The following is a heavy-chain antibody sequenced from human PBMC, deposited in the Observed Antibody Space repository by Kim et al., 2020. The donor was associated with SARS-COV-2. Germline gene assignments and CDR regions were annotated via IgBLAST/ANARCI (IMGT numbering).Heavy chain of an antibody. D-gene: IGHD3-22*01. CDR3: AKDTYQAKAGGSGRITMIVVVTYYFDY. CDR2: ISGSGGST. Sequence: GGSLRLSCAASGFTFSSYAMSWVRQAPGKGLEWVSAISGSGGSTYYADSVKGRFTISRDNSKNTLYLQMNSLRAEDTAVYYCAKDTYQAKAGGSGRITMIVVVTYYFDYWGQGTLVTVSS. CDR1: GFTFSSYA. V-gene: IGHV3-23*01. J-gene: IGHJ4*02.